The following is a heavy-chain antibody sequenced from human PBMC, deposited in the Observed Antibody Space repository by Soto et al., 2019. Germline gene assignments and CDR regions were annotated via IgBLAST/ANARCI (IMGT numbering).Heavy chain of an antibody. J-gene: IGHJ4*02. V-gene: IGHV3-33*01. Sequence: VGSLRLSCAASGFTFSSYGMHWVRQAPGKGLEWVAVIWYDGSNKYYADSVKGRFTISRDNSKNTLYLQMNSLRAEDTAVYYCARDSLYSGYDFSYWGQGTLVTVSS. D-gene: IGHD5-12*01. CDR2: IWYDGSNK. CDR3: ARDSLYSGYDFSY. CDR1: GFTFSSYG.